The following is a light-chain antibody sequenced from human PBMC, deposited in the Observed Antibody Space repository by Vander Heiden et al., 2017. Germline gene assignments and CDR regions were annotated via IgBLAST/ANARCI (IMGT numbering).Light chain of an antibody. V-gene: IGKV1-33*01. CDR2: DAS. CDR1: QDISNY. CDR3: QQYPPLT. J-gene: IGKJ4*01. Sequence: GDRVTITCQASQDISNYLNWYQQKPGKAPKLLIYDASNLETGVPSRFSGSGSGTDFTFTISSLQPEDIATYYDQQYPPLTFGGGTKVEIK.